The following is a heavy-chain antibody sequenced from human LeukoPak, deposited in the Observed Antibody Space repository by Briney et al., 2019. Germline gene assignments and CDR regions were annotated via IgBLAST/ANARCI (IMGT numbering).Heavy chain of an antibody. D-gene: IGHD4-17*01. CDR3: AKAVDYGDYEYYFDC. CDR2: IWYDGSNK. CDR1: GFTFSSYA. J-gene: IGHJ4*02. V-gene: IGHV3-30*02. Sequence: GGSLRLSCAASGFTFSSYAMSWVRQAPGKGLEWVAVIWYDGSNKYYADSVKGRFTISRDNSKNTLYLQMNSLRAEDTAVYYCAKAVDYGDYEYYFDCWGQGTLVTVSS.